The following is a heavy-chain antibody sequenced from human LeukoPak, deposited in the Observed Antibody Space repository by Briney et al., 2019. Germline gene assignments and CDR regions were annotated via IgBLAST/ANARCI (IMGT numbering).Heavy chain of an antibody. J-gene: IGHJ4*02. CDR3: ARGRVSTATTSVSPLFDY. Sequence: PSETLSLTCAVYGGSFSGYYWSWIRQPPGKGLEWIGEINHSGSTNYNPSLKSRVTISVDTSKNQFSLKLSSVTAADTAVYYCARGRVSTATTSVSPLFDYWGQGTLVTVSS. CDR2: INHSGST. CDR1: GGSFSGYY. V-gene: IGHV4-34*01. D-gene: IGHD4-17*01.